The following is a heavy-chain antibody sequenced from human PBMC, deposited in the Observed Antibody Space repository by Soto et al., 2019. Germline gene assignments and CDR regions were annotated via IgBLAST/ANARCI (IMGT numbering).Heavy chain of an antibody. CDR3: ARDRQPSSYLGLDV. D-gene: IGHD1-1*01. J-gene: IGHJ6*02. V-gene: IGHV3-73*01. CDR2: IRSKANSYAT. Sequence: PGGSLRLSCAASGFTFSGSAMHWVRQASGKGLEWVGRIRSKANSYATAYAASVKGRFTISRDNARKSLFLQMDNLRVEDTALYYCARDRQPSSYLGLDVWGQGTTVPVSS. CDR1: GFTFSGSA.